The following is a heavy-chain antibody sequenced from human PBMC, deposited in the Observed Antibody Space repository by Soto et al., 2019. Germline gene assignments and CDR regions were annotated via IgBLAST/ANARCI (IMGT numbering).Heavy chain of an antibody. CDR3: ARPSAGTKGSLGWFDP. Sequence: ASVKVSCKASGGTFSSYAISWVRQAPGQGLEWMGGIIPIFGTANYAQKFQGRVTITADESTSTAYMELSSLRSEDTAVYYCARPSAGTKGSLGWFDPWGQGTLVTVSS. V-gene: IGHV1-69*13. J-gene: IGHJ5*02. CDR2: IIPIFGTA. D-gene: IGHD1-7*01. CDR1: GGTFSSYA.